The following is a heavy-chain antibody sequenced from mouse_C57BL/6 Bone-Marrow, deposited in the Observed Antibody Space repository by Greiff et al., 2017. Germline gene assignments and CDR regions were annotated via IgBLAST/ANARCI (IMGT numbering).Heavy chain of an antibody. CDR2: INPSSGYT. J-gene: IGHJ4*01. CDR1: GYTFTSYW. Sequence: QVQLQQSGAELAKPGASVKLSCKASGYTFTSYWMHWVKQRPGQGLEWIGYINPSSGYTKYNQKFKDKATLTADKPSSTAYMQLSSLTYEYSAVYYCARWGTTGGMDYWGQGTSVTVSS. D-gene: IGHD1-1*01. CDR3: ARWGTTGGMDY. V-gene: IGHV1-7*01.